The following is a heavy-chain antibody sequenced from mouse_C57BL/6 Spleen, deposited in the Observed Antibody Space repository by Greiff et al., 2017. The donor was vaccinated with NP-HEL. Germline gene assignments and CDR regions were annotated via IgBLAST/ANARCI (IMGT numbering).Heavy chain of an antibody. Sequence: EVMLVESGGGLVKPGGSLKLSCAASGFTFSSYAMSWVRQTPEKRLEWVATISDGGSYTYYPDNVKGRFTISRDNAKNNLYLQMSHLKSEDTAMYYCASYYDGFDYWGQGTTLTVSS. V-gene: IGHV5-4*03. D-gene: IGHD1-1*01. CDR1: GFTFSSYA. CDR2: ISDGGSYT. J-gene: IGHJ2*01. CDR3: ASYYDGFDY.